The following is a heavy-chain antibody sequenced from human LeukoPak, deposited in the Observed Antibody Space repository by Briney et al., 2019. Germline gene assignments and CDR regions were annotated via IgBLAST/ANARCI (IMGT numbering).Heavy chain of an antibody. V-gene: IGHV4-59*01. CDR3: ARDRTGDGYNTE. CDR1: NGSLCSYY. Sequence: SETLSLTCTLSNGSLCSYYRSWIRQPPGPGLEWIGYIYYTGSTNYNPSLKSPVTISVDTSKNQFSLKLTSVTAADTAVYYCARDRTGDGYNTEWGQGTLVTVSS. CDR2: IYYTGST. D-gene: IGHD5-24*01. J-gene: IGHJ4*02.